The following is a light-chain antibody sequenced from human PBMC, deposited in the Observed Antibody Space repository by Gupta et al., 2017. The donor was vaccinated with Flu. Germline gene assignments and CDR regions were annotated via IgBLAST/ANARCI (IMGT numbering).Light chain of an antibody. CDR3: SSFAISNSLV. CDR2: EVI. J-gene: IGLJ3*02. Sequence: QSALTQPPSASGSPGQSCTISRTGTSSDIGGYDFVSWYQQHPGNAPKLMIYEVIKRPSGVPDRFSGSKSANTASLTVSGLQAEDEADYYCSSFAISNSLVFGGGTKLTVL. V-gene: IGLV2-8*01. CDR1: SSDIGGYDF.